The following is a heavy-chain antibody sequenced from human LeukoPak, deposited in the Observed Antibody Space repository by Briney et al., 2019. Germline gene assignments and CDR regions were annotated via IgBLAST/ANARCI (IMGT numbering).Heavy chain of an antibody. CDR2: IYYSGST. V-gene: IGHV4-59*08. Sequence: SETLSLTCTVSGGSISSYYRSWIRQPPGKGLEWIGYIYYSGSTNYNPSLKSRVTISVDTSKNQFSLKLSSVTAADTAVYYCARHWGLWFGESIDAFDIWGQGTMVTVSS. J-gene: IGHJ3*02. CDR1: GGSISSYY. CDR3: ARHWGLWFGESIDAFDI. D-gene: IGHD3-10*01.